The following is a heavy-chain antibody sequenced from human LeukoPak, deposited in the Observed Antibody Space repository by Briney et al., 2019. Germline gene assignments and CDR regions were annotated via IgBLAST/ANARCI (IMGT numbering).Heavy chain of an antibody. CDR1: GGSFSGYY. CDR3: AREVAGTPFVDY. Sequence: SETLSLTCAVYGGSFSGYYWSWIRQPPGKGPEWIGEINHSGSTNYNPSLKSRVTISLDTSKNQFSLKLSSVTAADTAVYYCAREVAGTPFVDYWGQGTLVTVSS. CDR2: INHSGST. V-gene: IGHV4-34*01. J-gene: IGHJ4*02. D-gene: IGHD6-19*01.